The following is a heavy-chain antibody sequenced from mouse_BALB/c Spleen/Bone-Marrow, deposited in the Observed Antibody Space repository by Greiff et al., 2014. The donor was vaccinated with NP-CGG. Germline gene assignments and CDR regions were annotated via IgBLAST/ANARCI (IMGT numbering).Heavy chain of an antibody. V-gene: IGHV1-4*01. Sequence: QVQLKQSGAELARLGASVKMSCKASGYTFTTYTIHWVKQRPGQGLEWIGYINPSSDYTHYNQKFKDEATLTADKSSSTAYMQLSSLTSEDSAVYYCARPYYYGYDSWGQCSTLTVSS. J-gene: IGHJ2*01. CDR3: ARPYYYGYDS. CDR1: GYTFTTYT. D-gene: IGHD1-1*02. CDR2: INPSSDYT.